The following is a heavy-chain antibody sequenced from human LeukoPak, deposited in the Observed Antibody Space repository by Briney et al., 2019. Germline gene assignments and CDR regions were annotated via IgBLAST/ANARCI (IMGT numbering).Heavy chain of an antibody. CDR3: ARASMVRGVDP. CDR2: IYYSGST. J-gene: IGHJ5*02. D-gene: IGHD3-10*01. CDR1: GASISSYY. V-gene: IGHV4-59*01. Sequence: PSETLSLTCTVSGASISSYYWSWIRQPPGKGLEWIAYIYYSGSTNYNPSLKSRVTISVHTSKNQFSLNLSSLTAADTAVYYCARASMVRGVDPWGQGTLVTVSS.